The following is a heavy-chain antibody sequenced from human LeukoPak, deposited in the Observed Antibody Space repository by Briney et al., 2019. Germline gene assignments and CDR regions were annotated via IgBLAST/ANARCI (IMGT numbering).Heavy chain of an antibody. V-gene: IGHV3-13*01. Sequence: PGGSLRLSCAASGFTFSSYDMHWVRQATGKGLEWVSTIGTSGDTYYPGSVKGRFTISRDNAKNSLYLQMDRLRAGDTAVYYCARGPQYQQIDYWGQGTLVTVSS. CDR2: IGTSGDT. CDR3: ARGPQYQQIDY. D-gene: IGHD2-2*01. CDR1: GFTFSSYD. J-gene: IGHJ4*02.